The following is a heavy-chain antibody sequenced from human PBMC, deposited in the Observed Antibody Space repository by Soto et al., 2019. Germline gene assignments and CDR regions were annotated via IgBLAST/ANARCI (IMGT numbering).Heavy chain of an antibody. V-gene: IGHV3-30-3*01. Sequence: QVQLVESGGGVVQPGRSLRLSCAASGFTFSSYAMHWVRQAPGKGLEWVAVISYDGSNKYYADSVKGRLTISRGNSKNTLYLQMNSLRAEDTAVYYCARGGSLNGFDPWGQGSLVTVSS. D-gene: IGHD1-26*01. J-gene: IGHJ5*02. CDR1: GFTFSSYA. CDR2: ISYDGSNK. CDR3: ARGGSLNGFDP.